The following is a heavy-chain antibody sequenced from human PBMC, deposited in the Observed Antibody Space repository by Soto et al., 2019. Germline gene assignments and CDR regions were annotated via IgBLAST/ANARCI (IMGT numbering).Heavy chain of an antibody. Sequence: GVSLRLSCAASGFTFSRYWMHWVRQAPGKGLVWVSRINSDGNRIRYADSVKGRFTISRDNAKSTLYLQMNSLRAEDTAVYYCARDLYSTLDYYYYGMDVWGQGTTVTVSS. CDR3: ARDLYSTLDYYYYGMDV. D-gene: IGHD6-13*01. CDR1: GFTFSRYW. J-gene: IGHJ6*02. V-gene: IGHV3-74*01. CDR2: INSDGNRI.